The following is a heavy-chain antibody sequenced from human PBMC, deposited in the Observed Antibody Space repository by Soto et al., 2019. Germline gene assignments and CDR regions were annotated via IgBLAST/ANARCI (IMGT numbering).Heavy chain of an antibody. CDR1: GGSISSYY. J-gene: IGHJ3*02. D-gene: IGHD1-26*01. V-gene: IGHV4-59*08. CDR3: ASVNAVVGDAFDI. CDR2: IYYSGST. Sequence: SETLSLTCTVSGGSISSYYWSWIRQPPGKGLEWIGYIYYSGSTNYNPSLKSRVTISVDTSKNQFSLKLSSVTAADTAVYYCASVNAVVGDAFDIWGQGTMVTVS.